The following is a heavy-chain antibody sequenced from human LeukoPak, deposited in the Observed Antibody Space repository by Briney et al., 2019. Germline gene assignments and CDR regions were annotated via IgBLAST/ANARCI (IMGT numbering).Heavy chain of an antibody. D-gene: IGHD4-17*01. Sequence: PSETLSLTCTVSGGSISSYYWSWIRQPPGNGLEWIGYIYYSGTTSYNPSLKSRVAISVDTSKNQFSLKLTSVTAADTAVYYCVRDKGDVTRASSERFDYWGQGTLVTVSS. V-gene: IGHV4-59*01. CDR2: IYYSGTT. CDR1: GGSISSYY. CDR3: VRDKGDVTRASSERFDY. J-gene: IGHJ4*02.